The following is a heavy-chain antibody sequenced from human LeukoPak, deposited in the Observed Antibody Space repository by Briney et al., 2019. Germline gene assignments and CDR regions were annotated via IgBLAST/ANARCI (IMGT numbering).Heavy chain of an antibody. Sequence: SVKVSCKASGGTFSSYAISWVRQAPGQGLEWMGRIIPILGIANYAQKFQGRVTITADKSTSTAYMELSSLRSEDTAVYYCARDPYSSSWYDAFDIWGQGTMVTVSS. D-gene: IGHD6-13*01. J-gene: IGHJ3*02. V-gene: IGHV1-69*04. CDR2: IIPILGIA. CDR1: GGTFSSYA. CDR3: ARDPYSSSWYDAFDI.